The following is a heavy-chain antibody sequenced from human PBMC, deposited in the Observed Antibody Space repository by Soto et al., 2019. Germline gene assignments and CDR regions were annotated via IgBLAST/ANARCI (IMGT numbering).Heavy chain of an antibody. CDR3: AKYAPLGYCSGGSCSRDLYYYYGMDV. J-gene: IGHJ6*02. CDR1: GFTFSSYA. D-gene: IGHD2-15*01. CDR2: ISGSGGST. V-gene: IGHV3-23*01. Sequence: EVQLLESGGGLVQPGGSLRLSCAASGFTFSSYAMSWVRQAPGKGLEWVSAISGSGGSTYYADSVKGRFTISRDNSKNTLYLQMNSLRAEDTAVYYCAKYAPLGYCSGGSCSRDLYYYYGMDVWGQGTTVTVSS.